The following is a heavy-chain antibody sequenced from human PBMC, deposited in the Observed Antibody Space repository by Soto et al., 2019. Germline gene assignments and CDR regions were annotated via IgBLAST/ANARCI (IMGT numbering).Heavy chain of an antibody. V-gene: IGHV3-23*01. J-gene: IGHJ4*02. Sequence: EVQLLESGGGLVQPGGSLRLSCAASGFTFSSYAMSWVRQAPGKGLEWVSAISGSGGSTYYADAVKGRFTISRDNSKNTLYLQMNSLRAEDTAVYYCAKDIVVVVAATDYWGQGTLVTVSS. D-gene: IGHD2-15*01. CDR3: AKDIVVVVAATDY. CDR2: ISGSGGST. CDR1: GFTFSSYA.